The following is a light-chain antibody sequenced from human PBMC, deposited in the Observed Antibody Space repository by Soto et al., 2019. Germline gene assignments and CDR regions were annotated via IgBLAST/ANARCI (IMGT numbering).Light chain of an antibody. CDR2: EVS. CDR3: SSYVGSNHLL. Sequence: QSALTQPPSASGSPGQSVTISCTGTNSDVGGYNYVSWYQQHPGKAPKVMIYEVSKRPSGVPDRFSGSKSGNTASLTVSGLQAEDEADYSCSSYVGSNHLLFGGGTKLTVL. CDR1: NSDVGGYNY. J-gene: IGLJ2*01. V-gene: IGLV2-8*01.